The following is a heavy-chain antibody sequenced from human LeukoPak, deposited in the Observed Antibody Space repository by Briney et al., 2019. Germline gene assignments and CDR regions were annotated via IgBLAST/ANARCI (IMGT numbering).Heavy chain of an antibody. D-gene: IGHD1-26*01. J-gene: IGHJ4*02. Sequence: SQTLSLTCTVSGGSISSGDYYWSWIRQPPGKGPEWIGYIYYSGSTYYNPSLKSRVTISVDTSKNQFSLKLSSVTAADTAVYYCARDKTLGSAHLFDYWGQGTLVTVSS. CDR2: IYYSGST. V-gene: IGHV4-30-4*01. CDR1: GGSISSGDYY. CDR3: ARDKTLGSAHLFDY.